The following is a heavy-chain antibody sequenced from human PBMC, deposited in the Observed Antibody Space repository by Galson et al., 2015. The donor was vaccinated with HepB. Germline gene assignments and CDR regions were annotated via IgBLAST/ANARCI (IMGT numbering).Heavy chain of an antibody. CDR1: GFTVSSYG. CDR3: AKDAAKEGSATPADYYYGMDV. CDR2: IRYDGSNK. D-gene: IGHD3-10*01. J-gene: IGHJ6*02. V-gene: IGHV3-30*02. Sequence: SLRLSCAASGFTVSSYGMHWVRQAPGKGLEWVAFIRYDGSNKYYADSVKGRFTISRDNSKNTLYLQMNSLRAEDTAVYYCAKDAAKEGSATPADYYYGMDVWGQGTTVTVSS.